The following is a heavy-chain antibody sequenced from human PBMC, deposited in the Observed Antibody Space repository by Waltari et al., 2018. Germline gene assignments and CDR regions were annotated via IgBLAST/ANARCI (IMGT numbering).Heavy chain of an antibody. J-gene: IGHJ4*02. Sequence: EVQLVQSGAEVKKPGESLRISCKASGYTWRGEWIGWVRLLPGRGLEWVGVIYPGDSDVRYSPPLQGQVTISADKSVTTAYLQWSDLQASDSGIYYCARRPVTNGIEFDHWGQGTLVTVSS. CDR3: ARRPVTNGIEFDH. V-gene: IGHV5-51*01. CDR1: GYTWRGEW. D-gene: IGHD1-1*01. CDR2: IYPGDSDV.